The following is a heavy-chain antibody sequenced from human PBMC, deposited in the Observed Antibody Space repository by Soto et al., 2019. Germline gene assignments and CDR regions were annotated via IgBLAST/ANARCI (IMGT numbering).Heavy chain of an antibody. CDR2: ISFDGSNK. V-gene: IGHV3-30*03. D-gene: IGHD6-19*01. J-gene: IGHJ4*02. CDR3: AIDFSGWYGSSEYGF. CDR1: GFTFSSSG. Sequence: QVQLVVSGGGVVQPGRSLRLSCAASGFTFSSSGMHWVRQAPGKGLEWVAVISFDGSNKYYADSVKGRFTISRDNSKKTLYLQMNSLRAEDTAVYYCAIDFSGWYGSSEYGFWGQGTLVTVSS.